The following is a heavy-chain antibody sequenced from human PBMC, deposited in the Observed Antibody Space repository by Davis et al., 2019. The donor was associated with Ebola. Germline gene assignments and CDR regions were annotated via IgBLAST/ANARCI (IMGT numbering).Heavy chain of an antibody. Sequence: GESLKISCQASGFIFNAYAMHWVRQAPGKGLEWVSVISGSGAETYSADSVKGRFTISRDNSKNTLFLEMNNLRDEDTAVYFCARVVGWLKGGMDSWGQGTPVTVSS. CDR2: ISGSGAET. CDR3: ARVVGWLKGGMDS. D-gene: IGHD6-19*01. CDR1: GFIFNAYA. V-gene: IGHV3-23*01. J-gene: IGHJ4*02.